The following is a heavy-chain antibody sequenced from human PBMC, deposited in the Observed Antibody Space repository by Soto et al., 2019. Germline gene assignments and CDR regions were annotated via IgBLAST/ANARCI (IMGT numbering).Heavy chain of an antibody. CDR1: GGSFSGYY. Sequence: SETLSLTCAVYGGSFSGYYWSWIRQPPGKGLEWIGEINHSGSTNYNPSLKSRVTISVDTAKNQFPLKLRSVTAADTAVYYCARDEPKTVTPLDYWGQGTLVTVSS. CDR2: INHSGST. J-gene: IGHJ4*02. V-gene: IGHV4-34*01. D-gene: IGHD4-17*01. CDR3: ARDEPKTVTPLDY.